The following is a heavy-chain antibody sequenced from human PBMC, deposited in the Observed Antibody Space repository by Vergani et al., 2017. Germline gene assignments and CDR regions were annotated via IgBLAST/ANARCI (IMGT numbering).Heavy chain of an antibody. CDR3: ARDRDSSSWSYAFDI. V-gene: IGHV3-9*01. D-gene: IGHD6-13*01. J-gene: IGHJ3*02. CDR2: ISWNSGSI. Sequence: EVQLVESGGGLVQPGRSLRLSCAASGFTFDDYAMHWVRQAPGKGLEWVSGISWNSGSIGYADSVKGRFTISRDNAKNSLYLQMNSLRAEDTAVYYCARDRDSSSWSYAFDIWGQGTMVTVSS. CDR1: GFTFDDYA.